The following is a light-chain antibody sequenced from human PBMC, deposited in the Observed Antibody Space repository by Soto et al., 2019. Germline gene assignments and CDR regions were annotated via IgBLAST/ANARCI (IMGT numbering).Light chain of an antibody. Sequence: QSVLTQPASVSGSPGQSITISNTGTSSDVGSYNLVSWYQQHPGKAPKLMIYEVSKRPSGVSNRFSGSKSGNTASLTISGLQAEDEADYYCCSYAGSSTFYVFGTGTKVTVL. J-gene: IGLJ1*01. CDR1: SSDVGSYNL. CDR3: CSYAGSSTFYV. CDR2: EVS. V-gene: IGLV2-23*02.